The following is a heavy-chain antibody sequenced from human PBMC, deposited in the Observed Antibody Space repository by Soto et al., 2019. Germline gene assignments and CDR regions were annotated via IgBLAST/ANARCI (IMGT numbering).Heavy chain of an antibody. CDR3: AKDRYSSSAYDYYGMDA. CDR1: GFIFDDYA. J-gene: IGHJ6*01. D-gene: IGHD6-6*01. V-gene: IGHV3-9*01. Sequence: EVQLVESGGGLVQPGRSLRLSCAASGFIFDDYAMHWVRQAPGKGLEWVAVISGNSGSLGYADSVKGRFTISRDNAKNFLYLQMNRLRVEDTALYYCAKDRYSSSAYDYYGMDAW. CDR2: ISGNSGSL.